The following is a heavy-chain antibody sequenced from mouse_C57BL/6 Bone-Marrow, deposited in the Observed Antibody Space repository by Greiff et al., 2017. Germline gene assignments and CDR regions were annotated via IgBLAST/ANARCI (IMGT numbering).Heavy chain of an antibody. Sequence: VQLQQPGAELVKPGASVKMSCKASGYTFTSYWITWVKQRPGQGLEWIGDIYPGNGNTNYNEKFESKATLTVDTSSSTAYMHRSSLTSDDSAVYYIARKFLLLREWYFDVWGTGTTVTVSS. CDR1: GYTFTSYW. CDR3: ARKFLLLREWYFDV. J-gene: IGHJ1*03. CDR2: IYPGNGNT. V-gene: IGHV1-55*01. D-gene: IGHD1-1*01.